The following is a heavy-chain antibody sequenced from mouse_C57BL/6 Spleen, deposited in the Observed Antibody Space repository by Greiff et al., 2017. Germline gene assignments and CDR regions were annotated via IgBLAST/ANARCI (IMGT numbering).Heavy chain of an antibody. J-gene: IGHJ4*01. Sequence: QVQLQQPGAELVMPGASVKLSCKASGYTFTSYWMHWVKQRPGQGLEWIGEIDPSDSYTNYNQKLQGKSTLTVDKSSSTACMQLSSLTSEDSAVYYCARRAYSNYEGYYYAMDYWGQGTSVTVSS. CDR3: ARRAYSNYEGYYYAMDY. CDR2: IDPSDSYT. V-gene: IGHV1-69*01. CDR1: GYTFTSYW. D-gene: IGHD2-5*01.